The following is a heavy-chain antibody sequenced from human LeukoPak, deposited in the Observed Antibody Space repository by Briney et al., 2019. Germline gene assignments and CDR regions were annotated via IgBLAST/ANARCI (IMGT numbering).Heavy chain of an antibody. J-gene: IGHJ4*02. Sequence: PGGSLRLYFEASGFPFATPGMIWAGQAPGKGLGWFSRINSDGSATAYADSVKGRFTISRDNAENTLYLQMNSLRAEDTAVYYCARGTAGYHSSYFDYWGQGTLVTVSS. CDR2: INSDGSAT. CDR3: ARGTAGYHSSYFDY. V-gene: IGHV3-74*01. CDR1: GFPFATPG. D-gene: IGHD3-16*02.